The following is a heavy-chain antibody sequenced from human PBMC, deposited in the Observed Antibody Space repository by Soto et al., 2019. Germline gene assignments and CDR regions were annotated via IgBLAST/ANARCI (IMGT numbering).Heavy chain of an antibody. V-gene: IGHV3-15*07. CDR2: IKSKTDGGTT. J-gene: IGHJ6*02. CDR1: GFTFSNAW. CDR3: TTSVSTDLRYYYCGMDV. Sequence: EVQLVESGGGLVKPGGSLRLSCAASGFTFSNAWMNWVRQAPGKGLEWVGRIKSKTDGGTTDYAAPVKGRFTISRDDSKNTLYLQMNSLKTEDTAVYYCTTSVSTDLRYYYCGMDVWGQGTTVTVSS. D-gene: IGHD4-4*01.